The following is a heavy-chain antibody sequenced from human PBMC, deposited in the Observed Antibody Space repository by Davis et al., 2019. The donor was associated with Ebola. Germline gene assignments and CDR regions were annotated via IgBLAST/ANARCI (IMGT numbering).Heavy chain of an antibody. CDR2: INHSGST. Sequence: SETLSLTCAVYGGSFSGYYWSWIRQPPGKGLEWIGEINHSGSTNYNPSLKSRVTISVDTSKNQFSLKLSSVTAADTAVYYCATVESPGDYEDVWGKGTTVTVSS. J-gene: IGHJ6*03. CDR3: ATVESPGDYEDV. V-gene: IGHV4-34*01. CDR1: GGSFSGYY.